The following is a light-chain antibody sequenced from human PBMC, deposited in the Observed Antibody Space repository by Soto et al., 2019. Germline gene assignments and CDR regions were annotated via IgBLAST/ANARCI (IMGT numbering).Light chain of an antibody. CDR1: QSISSY. J-gene: IGKJ4*01. V-gene: IGKV1-39*01. CDR3: QLSYSTPRT. CDR2: AAS. Sequence: DIQMTQSPSSLSASVGDRVTITCRASQSISSYLNWYQQKPGKAPKLLIYAASSLQSGVPSRFSGSGSGTDFTLTSSSLQPEGFATYYCQLSYSTPRTFGGGTKVEIK.